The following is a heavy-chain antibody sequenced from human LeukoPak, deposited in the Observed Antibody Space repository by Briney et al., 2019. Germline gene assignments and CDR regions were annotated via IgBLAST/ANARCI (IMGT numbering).Heavy chain of an antibody. CDR2: IIPIFGTA. Sequence: SVKVSCKTSGGTVSSHVISWVRQAPGQGLEWMGGIIPIFGTANYSQKFQGRVTITADKSTNKVYMELSSLRSDDTAIYFCARVNGYCSSISCFLDYWGQGTLVTVSS. CDR3: ARVNGYCSSISCFLDY. J-gene: IGHJ4*02. D-gene: IGHD2-2*01. V-gene: IGHV1-69*06. CDR1: GGTVSSHV.